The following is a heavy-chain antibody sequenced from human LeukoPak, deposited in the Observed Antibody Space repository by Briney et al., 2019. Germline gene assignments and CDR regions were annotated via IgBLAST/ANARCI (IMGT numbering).Heavy chain of an antibody. J-gene: IGHJ5*02. Sequence: ASVKVSCKPSGYTLLGNNMHWVRQAPGQGLGWMGWMKPNSGGTKNAHTFPGRITMTRDTAISTAYMGLSRLRADDTAMYYYARDKLGLGELSLYDQWGQGTLVTVFS. CDR1: GYTLLGNN. CDR3: ARDKLGLGELSLYDQ. CDR2: MKPNSGGT. V-gene: IGHV1-2*07. D-gene: IGHD3-16*02.